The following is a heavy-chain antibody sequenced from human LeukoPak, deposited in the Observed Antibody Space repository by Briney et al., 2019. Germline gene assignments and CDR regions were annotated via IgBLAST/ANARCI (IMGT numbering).Heavy chain of an antibody. CDR1: GGTFSSYA. CDR2: IIPIFGTA. D-gene: IGHD1-14*01. J-gene: IGHJ6*02. CDR3: AKDIATGIGGLDV. V-gene: IGHV1-69*13. Sequence: SVKVSCKASGGTFSSYAISWVRQAPGQGLEWMGGIIPIFGTANYAQKFQGRVTITADESTSTAYMELSSLRSEDTAVYYCAKDIATGIGGLDVWGQGTTVTVSS.